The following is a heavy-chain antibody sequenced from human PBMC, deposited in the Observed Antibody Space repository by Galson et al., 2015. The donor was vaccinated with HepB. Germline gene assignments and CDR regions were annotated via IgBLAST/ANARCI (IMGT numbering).Heavy chain of an antibody. CDR1: GGSINYYY. V-gene: IGHV4-59*08. CDR2: IYYTGST. CDR3: ARAHKLWFAEDGGFDP. Sequence: ETLSLTCTVSGGSINYYYWSWIRQSPGKGLEWIGNIYYTGSTNYNPSPKSRVTILVDTSKNQFSLKLTSVTAADTALYYCARAHKLWFAEDGGFDPWGQGTLVTVSS. J-gene: IGHJ5*02. D-gene: IGHD3-10*01.